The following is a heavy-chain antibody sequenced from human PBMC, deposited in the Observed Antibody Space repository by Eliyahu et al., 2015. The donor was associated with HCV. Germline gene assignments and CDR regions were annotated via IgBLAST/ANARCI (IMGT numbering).Heavy chain of an antibody. V-gene: IGHV4-59*01. Sequence: QVQLQESGPGLVKPSETLSLTCTVSGGSISSYYWSWIRQPPGKGLEWIGYIYYSGSSNYNPSLKSRVTISVDTSKNQFSLKLSSVTAADTAVYYCARARGGATNVFADYWGQGTLVTVSS. J-gene: IGHJ4*02. CDR3: ARARGGATNVFADY. D-gene: IGHD1-26*01. CDR2: IYYSGSS. CDR1: GGSISSYY.